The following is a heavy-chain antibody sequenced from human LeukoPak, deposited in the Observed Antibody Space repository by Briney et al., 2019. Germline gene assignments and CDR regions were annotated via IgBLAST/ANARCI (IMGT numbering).Heavy chain of an antibody. CDR2: IYYSGST. D-gene: IGHD1-7*01. CDR1: GGSVSSGSYY. V-gene: IGHV4-61*01. CDR3: AREDITGTASYFDY. Sequence: SETLSLTCTVSGGSVSSGSYYWSWIRQPPGKGLEWIGYIYYSGSTNYIPSLRSRLTISVDTSKNQFSLKLSSVTAADTAVYYCAREDITGTASYFDYWGQGTLVTVSS. J-gene: IGHJ4*02.